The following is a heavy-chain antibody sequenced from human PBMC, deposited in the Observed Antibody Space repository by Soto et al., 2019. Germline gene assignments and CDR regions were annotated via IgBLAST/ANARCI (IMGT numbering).Heavy chain of an antibody. CDR1: GYTFTSYY. Sequence: GASVKVSCKASGYTFTSYYMHWVRQAPGQGLERMGIINPSGGSTSYAQKFQGRVTMTRDTSTSTFYMELSSLRSEDTAVYYFARASKVTYYYDSSGYYYNWGQGTLVTVSS. CDR3: ARASKVTYYYDSSGYYYN. V-gene: IGHV1-46*01. CDR2: INPSGGST. D-gene: IGHD3-22*01. J-gene: IGHJ4*02.